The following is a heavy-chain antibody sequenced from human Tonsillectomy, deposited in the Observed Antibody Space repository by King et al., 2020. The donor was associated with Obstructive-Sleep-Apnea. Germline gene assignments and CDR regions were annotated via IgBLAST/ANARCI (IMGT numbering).Heavy chain of an antibody. D-gene: IGHD1-26*01. CDR3: ARAGRLGATQRRRHDY. CDR2: INHSGST. J-gene: IGHJ4*02. CDR1: GGSFSGYY. V-gene: IGHV4-34*01. Sequence: VQLQQWGAGLLKPSETLSLTCAVYGGSFSGYYWSWIRQPPGKGLEWIGEINHSGSTNYNPSLKSRVTISVDTSKNQFSLKLSSVTAADTAVYYCARAGRLGATQRRRHDYWGQGTLVTVSS.